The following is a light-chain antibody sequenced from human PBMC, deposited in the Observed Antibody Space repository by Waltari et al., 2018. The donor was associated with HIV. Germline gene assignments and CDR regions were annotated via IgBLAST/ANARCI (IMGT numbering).Light chain of an antibody. CDR2: RTN. CDR3: AAWDDSLSGWV. CDR1: SSHIGSNY. J-gene: IGLJ3*02. V-gene: IGLV1-47*01. Sequence: QSVVTQPPSASGTPGHRVTISCSGSSSHIGSNYVYWYQQLPGTSPKLLIYRTNQRSSGVPDRLSGSKSGTSASLAISGLRPEDEAEYYCAAWDDSLSGWVFGGGTKLTVL.